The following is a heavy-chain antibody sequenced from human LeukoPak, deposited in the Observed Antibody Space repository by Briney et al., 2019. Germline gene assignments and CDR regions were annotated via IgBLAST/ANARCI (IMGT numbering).Heavy chain of an antibody. CDR1: GFTVSSNY. D-gene: IGHD2-2*02. J-gene: IGHJ5*02. Sequence: GGSLRLSCAASGFTVSSNYMSWVRQAPGKGLEWVSVIYSGGSTYYADSVKGRFTISRDNSKNTLYLQMNSLRAEDTAVYYCAKYPPGCSSTSCYTFDPWGQGTLVTVSS. CDR3: AKYPPGCSSTSCYTFDP. CDR2: IYSGGST. V-gene: IGHV3-53*01.